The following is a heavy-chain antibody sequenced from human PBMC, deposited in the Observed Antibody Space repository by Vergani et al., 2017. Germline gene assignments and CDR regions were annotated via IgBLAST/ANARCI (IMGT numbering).Heavy chain of an antibody. CDR2: IDHTGRP. J-gene: IGHJ6*03. CDR1: GGSFTSYH. D-gene: IGHD4-11*01. V-gene: IGHV4-34*01. Sequence: QVQLQQWGGGLLKPSETLSLTCVVNGGSFTSYHWTWIRQSPGEGLEWVGDIDHTGRPDYNPSLKSRLTMSVDKSRNLFCLTLTSVTATDTAIYFCARVNTETNGHLYYYYYMDVWGQGTAVTVS. CDR3: ARVNTETNGHLYYYYYMDV.